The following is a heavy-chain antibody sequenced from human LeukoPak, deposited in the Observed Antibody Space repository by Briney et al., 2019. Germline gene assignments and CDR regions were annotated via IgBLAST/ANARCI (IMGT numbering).Heavy chain of an antibody. CDR2: IIPILGIA. CDR1: GGTFSSYA. V-gene: IGHV1-69*04. D-gene: IGHD4-17*01. CDR3: AEATVTEVRTRGEYFQH. J-gene: IGHJ1*01. Sequence: SVKVSCKASGGTFSSYAISWVRQAPGQGLEWMGRIIPILGIANYAQKFQGRVTITADKSTRTAYMELSSLRSEDTAVYYCAEATVTEVRTRGEYFQHWGQGTLVTVSS.